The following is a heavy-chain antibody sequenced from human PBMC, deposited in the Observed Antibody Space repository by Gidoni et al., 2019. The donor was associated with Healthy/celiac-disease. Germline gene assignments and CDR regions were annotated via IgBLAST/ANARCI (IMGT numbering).Heavy chain of an antibody. CDR2: IYYSGST. D-gene: IGHD4-17*01. Sequence: QVQLQESGPGLVKPSQTLSLTCTVSGGSISRGDYYWSWIRQPPGKGLEWIGYIYYSGSTYYNPSLKSRVTISVDTSKNQFSLKLSSVTAADTAVYYCARDLNDYGDNYYFDYWGQGTLVTVSS. J-gene: IGHJ4*02. V-gene: IGHV4-30-4*01. CDR3: ARDLNDYGDNYYFDY. CDR1: GGSISRGDYY.